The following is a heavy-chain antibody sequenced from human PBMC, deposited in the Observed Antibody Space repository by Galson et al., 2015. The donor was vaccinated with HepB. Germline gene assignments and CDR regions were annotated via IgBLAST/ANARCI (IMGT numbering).Heavy chain of an antibody. CDR3: ARGRGWTDY. J-gene: IGHJ4*02. V-gene: IGHV5-10-1*01. D-gene: IGHD6-19*01. Sequence: QSGAEVKKPGESLKISCNGSGYTFTNNWITWVRQMPGKGLEWMGRINPTDSSANYSPSFQGHVSISIDMSVTTAYLQWSSLKASDTAIYYCARGRGWTDYWGQGTLLTVTS. CDR2: INPTDSSA. CDR1: GYTFTNNW.